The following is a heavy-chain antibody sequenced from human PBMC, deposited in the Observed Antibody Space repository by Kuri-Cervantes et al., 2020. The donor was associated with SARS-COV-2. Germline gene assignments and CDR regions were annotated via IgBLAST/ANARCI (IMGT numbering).Heavy chain of an antibody. CDR2: INHSGST. CDR3: SRAGRSSGYYAYRPLPPKRNGVWYFDY. Sequence: SETLSLTCTVSGGSISSYYWSWIRQPPGKGLEWIGEINHSGSTNYNPSLKSRVTISVDTSKNQFSLKLSSVTAADTAVYYCSRAGRSSGYYAYRPLPPKRNGVWYFDYWGQGTLVTVSS. V-gene: IGHV4-34*01. J-gene: IGHJ4*02. D-gene: IGHD3-22*01. CDR1: GGSISSYY.